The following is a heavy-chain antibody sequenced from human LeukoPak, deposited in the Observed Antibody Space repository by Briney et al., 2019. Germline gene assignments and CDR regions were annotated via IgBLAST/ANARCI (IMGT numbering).Heavy chain of an antibody. J-gene: IGHJ4*02. D-gene: IGHD2-15*01. CDR1: GFTVSSNY. CDR2: IYSGGST. CDR3: ASSRYCRGGSCYFDY. Sequence: GGSLSLSCAASGFTVSSNYMNWVRQAPGKGLEWVSVIYSGGSTYYGDSVKGRFTISRDNSKNTLYLQMNSLRAEDTAVYYCASSRYCRGGSCYFDYWGQGTLVTVSS. V-gene: IGHV3-53*01.